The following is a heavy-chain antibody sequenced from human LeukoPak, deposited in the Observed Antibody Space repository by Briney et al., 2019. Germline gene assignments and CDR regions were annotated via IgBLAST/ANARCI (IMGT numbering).Heavy chain of an antibody. Sequence: PSETLSLTCAVYGGSFSGYYWSWIRQPPGKGLEWIGKINQSGSTNYNPSLRSRVAISVDTSKNQFSLKLSSVTAADTAMYYCARVPVDYDFWSGYPTSLYYFDYWGQGTLVTVPS. CDR2: INQSGST. V-gene: IGHV4-34*01. CDR1: GGSFSGYY. CDR3: ARVPVDYDFWSGYPTSLYYFDY. J-gene: IGHJ4*02. D-gene: IGHD3-3*01.